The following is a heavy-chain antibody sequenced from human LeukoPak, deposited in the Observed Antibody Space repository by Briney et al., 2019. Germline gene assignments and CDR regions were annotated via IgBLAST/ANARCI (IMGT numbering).Heavy chain of an antibody. J-gene: IGHJ5*02. CDR3: VIDPPDSGWAFWS. D-gene: IGHD6-19*01. CDR1: GFTFGTHA. Sequence: PGGSLRLSCSASGFTFGTHAMHWVRQAPGKGLEWVAMIWRGGNYKFYADSVKGRFTTSRDDSRSDLSLQMDSLRVEDTALYHCVIDPPDSGWAFWSWGQGALVTVSS. CDR2: IWRGGNYK. V-gene: IGHV3-33*01.